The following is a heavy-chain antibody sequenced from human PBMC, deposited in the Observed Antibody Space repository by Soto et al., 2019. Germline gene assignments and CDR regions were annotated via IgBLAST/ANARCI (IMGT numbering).Heavy chain of an antibody. CDR1: GFTFSSYA. CDR3: AKDFRATRHLLLRPNWFDP. J-gene: IGHJ5*02. V-gene: IGHV3-23*01. CDR2: ISGSGGST. D-gene: IGHD3-3*01. Sequence: GGSLRLSCAASGFTFSSYAMSWVRQAPGKGLEWVSVISGSGGSTYYADSVKGRFTISRDNSKNTLYLQMNSLRAEDTAVYYCAKDFRATRHLLLRPNWFDPWGQGTLVTVSS.